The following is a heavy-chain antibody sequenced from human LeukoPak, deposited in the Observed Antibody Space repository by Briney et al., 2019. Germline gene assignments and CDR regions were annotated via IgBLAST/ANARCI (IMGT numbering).Heavy chain of an antibody. V-gene: IGHV3-23*01. CDR3: AKGLSYYDILTGYRD. D-gene: IGHD3-9*01. J-gene: IGHJ4*02. CDR1: GFTFSSYA. Sequence: PGGSLRLSCAASGFTFSSYAMSWVRQAPGKGLEWVSAISGSGGSTFYADSVKGRFTISRDNSRNTLYVQMNSLSAEDTAVYYCAKGLSYYDILTGYRDWGQGTLVTVSS. CDR2: ISGSGGST.